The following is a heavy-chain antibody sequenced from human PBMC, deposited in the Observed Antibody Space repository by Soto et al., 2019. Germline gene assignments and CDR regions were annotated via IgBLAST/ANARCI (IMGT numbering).Heavy chain of an antibody. D-gene: IGHD5-18*01. CDR3: ARDKLDTAMVTSWFGP. Sequence: ASVKVSCKASGYTFTSYAMHWVRQAPGQRLEWMGWINAGNGNTKYSQKFQGRVTITRDTSASTAYMELSSLRSEDTAVYYCARDKLDTAMVTSWFGPWGQGTLVTVSS. V-gene: IGHV1-3*01. J-gene: IGHJ5*02. CDR1: GYTFTSYA. CDR2: INAGNGNT.